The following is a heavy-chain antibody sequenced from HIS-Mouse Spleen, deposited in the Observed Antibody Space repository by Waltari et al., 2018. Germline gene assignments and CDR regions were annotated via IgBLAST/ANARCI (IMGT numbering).Heavy chain of an antibody. Sequence: QVTLRESGPALVKPTQTLTLTCTFSGLSLSTSGMCVSWIRQPPGKALEWLARIDWDDDNYYSTSLKTRLTISKDTSKNQVVLTMTNMDPVDTATYYCARIAEGYSSGWYAFDYWGQGTLVTVS. J-gene: IGHJ4*02. V-gene: IGHV2-70*15. CDR3: ARIAEGYSSGWYAFDY. D-gene: IGHD6-19*01. CDR2: IDWDDDN. CDR1: GLSLSTSGMC.